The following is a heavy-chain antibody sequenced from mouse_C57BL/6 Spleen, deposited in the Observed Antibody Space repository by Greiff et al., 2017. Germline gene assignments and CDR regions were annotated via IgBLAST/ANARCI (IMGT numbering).Heavy chain of an antibody. CDR3: ARPDGYYGYFDY. J-gene: IGHJ2*01. V-gene: IGHV5-6*01. D-gene: IGHD2-3*01. CDR1: GFTFSSYG. Sequence: EVKLMESGGDLVKPGGSLKLSCAASGFTFSSYGMSWVRQTPDKRLEWVATISSGGSYTYYPDSVKGRFTISRDNAKNTLYLQMSSLKSEDTAMYYCARPDGYYGYFDYWGQGTTLTVSS. CDR2: ISSGGSYT.